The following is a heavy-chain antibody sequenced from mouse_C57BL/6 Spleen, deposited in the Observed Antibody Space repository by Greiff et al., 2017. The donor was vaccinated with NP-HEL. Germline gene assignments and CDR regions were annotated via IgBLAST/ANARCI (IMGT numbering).Heavy chain of an antibody. J-gene: IGHJ4*01. CDR2: IYPGDGDT. Sequence: VQLQESGPELVKPGASVKISCKASGYAFSSSWMNWVKQRPGKGLEWIGRIYPGDGDTNYNGKFKGKATLTADKSSSTAYMQLSSLTSEDSAVYCCARRGDYSNHYYAMDYWGQGTSVTVSS. V-gene: IGHV1-82*01. CDR3: ARRGDYSNHYYAMDY. CDR1: GYAFSSSW. D-gene: IGHD2-5*01.